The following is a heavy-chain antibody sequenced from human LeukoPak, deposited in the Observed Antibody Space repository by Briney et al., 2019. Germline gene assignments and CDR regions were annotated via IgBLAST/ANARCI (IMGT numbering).Heavy chain of an antibody. Sequence: PGGSLRLSCAASGFTFRNYAMSWVRQAPGKGLEWVSGINGADTTTLYADSVKGRFTISRDNSKNALSLQMNSLRAEDTAVYYCVRNQWVEQYWYFDLWGRGTLVTVPS. D-gene: IGHD1/OR15-1a*01. CDR3: VRNQWVEQYWYFDL. CDR2: INGADTTT. CDR1: GFTFRNYA. J-gene: IGHJ2*01. V-gene: IGHV3-23*01.